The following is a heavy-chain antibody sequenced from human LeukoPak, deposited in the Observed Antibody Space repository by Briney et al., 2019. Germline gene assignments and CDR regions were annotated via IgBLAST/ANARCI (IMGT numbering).Heavy chain of an antibody. CDR2: TYYRSKWYN. CDR1: GDSVSSNSAA. V-gene: IGHV6-1*01. Sequence: SQTLSLTCAISGDSVSSNSAAWNWIRQSPSRGLEWLGRTYYRSKWYNDYAVSVKSRITINPDTSKNQFSLQLNSVTPEDTAVYYYAREKVSGYDFSGYHDYWGQGTLVTVSS. D-gene: IGHD5-12*01. J-gene: IGHJ4*02. CDR3: AREKVSGYDFSGYHDY.